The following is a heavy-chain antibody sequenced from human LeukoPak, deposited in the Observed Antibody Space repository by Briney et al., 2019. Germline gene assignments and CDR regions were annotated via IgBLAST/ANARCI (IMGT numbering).Heavy chain of an antibody. CDR3: ARATPIRELLPDY. CDR1: GFTFSSYS. V-gene: IGHV3-21*01. D-gene: IGHD1-26*01. CDR2: ISSSSSYI. Sequence: GGSLRLSCAASGFTFSSYSMNWVRQAPGKGLEWVSSISSSSSYIYYADSVKGRFTISRDNAKNSLYLQMNSLRAEDTAVYYCARATPIRELLPDYWGQGTLVTVSS. J-gene: IGHJ4*02.